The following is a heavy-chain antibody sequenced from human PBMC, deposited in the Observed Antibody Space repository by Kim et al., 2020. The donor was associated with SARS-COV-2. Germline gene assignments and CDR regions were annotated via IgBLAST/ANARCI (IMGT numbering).Heavy chain of an antibody. CDR2: INPNSGGT. Sequence: ASVKVSCKASGYTFTGYYMHWVRQAPGQGLEWMGWINPNSGGTNYAQQFQSRVTMTRDTSISTAYMELSRLRSDDTAVYYCARRASITMIVVVYNWFDPWGQGPLVTVSS. CDR1: GYTFTGYY. J-gene: IGHJ5*02. V-gene: IGHV1-2*02. D-gene: IGHD3-22*01. CDR3: ARRASITMIVVVYNWFDP.